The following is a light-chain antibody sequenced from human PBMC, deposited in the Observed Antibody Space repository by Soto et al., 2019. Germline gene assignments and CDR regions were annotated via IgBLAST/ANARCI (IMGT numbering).Light chain of an antibody. Sequence: EVVLTQSPGTLSLSPGEGATLSCRASQGVSDNYLAWYQHKPGQPPRLLIYGASNRATAIPDRFSGSGSGTDFTLTISRLEPKDFAVYFCQQYGSSPRTFGQGTKLDIK. CDR1: QGVSDNY. J-gene: IGKJ2*01. CDR3: QQYGSSPRT. V-gene: IGKV3-20*01. CDR2: GAS.